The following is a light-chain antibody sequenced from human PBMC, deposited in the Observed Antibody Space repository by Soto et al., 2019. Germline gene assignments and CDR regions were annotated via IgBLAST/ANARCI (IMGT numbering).Light chain of an antibody. V-gene: IGKV4-1*01. CDR1: HIVLSSSNNKNS. Sequence: DILIPLSTDTMAVSLGERAAINCKSIHIVLSSSNNKNSIAWYQQKPGQPPRLIIYWASTRESGVPDRFSGSGSGTEFTLTISSLQSEDFAVYYCQQYNNLPLFGQGTKVDIK. CDR2: WAS. CDR3: QQYNNLPL. J-gene: IGKJ1*01.